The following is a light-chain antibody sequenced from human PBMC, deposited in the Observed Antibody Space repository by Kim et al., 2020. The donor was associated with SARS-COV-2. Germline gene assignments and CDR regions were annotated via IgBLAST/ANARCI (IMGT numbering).Light chain of an antibody. V-gene: IGKV3-15*01. J-gene: IGKJ2*01. CDR3: QQYNNWPPEYT. Sequence: EIVMTQSPATLSVSPGERDTLSCRASQSVSSNLAWYQQKPGQAPRLLIYGASTRATGIPARFSGSGSGTEFTLTISSLQSEDFAVYYCQQYNNWPPEYTFGQGTKLEI. CDR1: QSVSSN. CDR2: GAS.